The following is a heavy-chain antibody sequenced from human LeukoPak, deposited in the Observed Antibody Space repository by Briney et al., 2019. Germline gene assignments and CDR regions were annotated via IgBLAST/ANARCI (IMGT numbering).Heavy chain of an antibody. CDR2: IWYDGSEK. CDR1: GFTFTNYG. V-gene: IGHV3-33*01. J-gene: IGHJ4*02. D-gene: IGHD6-19*01. Sequence: GGSLRLSCAASGFTFTNYGIDWVRQAPGKGLEWVAVIWYDGSEKYYADSVKGRFTISRDQSKNTVYLQMNSLRVEDTAVYYCAGLGLGWSLDYWGQGILVTVS. CDR3: AGLGLGWSLDY.